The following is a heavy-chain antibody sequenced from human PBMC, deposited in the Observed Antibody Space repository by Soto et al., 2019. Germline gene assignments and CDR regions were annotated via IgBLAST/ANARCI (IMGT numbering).Heavy chain of an antibody. J-gene: IGHJ4*02. Sequence: ASVKVSCKTSGYTFTNYGISWVRQAPGQRLEWMGWINAGNGNTKYSQKFQGRVTITRDTSASTAYMELSSLRSEDTAVYYCARAWVVVTAPDYWGQGTLVTVSS. V-gene: IGHV1-3*01. CDR1: GYTFTNYG. CDR3: ARAWVVVTAPDY. D-gene: IGHD2-21*02. CDR2: INAGNGNT.